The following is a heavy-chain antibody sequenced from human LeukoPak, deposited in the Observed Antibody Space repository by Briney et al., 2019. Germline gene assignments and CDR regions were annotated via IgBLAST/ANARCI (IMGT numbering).Heavy chain of an antibody. Sequence: RAAVPVTFPASRYTFPSYAMNWVGPARGQGGDWMGWIYTNTGNPTYVQGFPGRFVFSLQTSVRTAYLLINRLTDEDTAVFYCPCRRRFGALDDWGRGTLVTVSS. CDR2: IYTNTGNP. CDR1: RYTFPSYA. D-gene: IGHD3-10*01. J-gene: IGHJ4*02. V-gene: IGHV7-4-1*02. CDR3: PCRRRFGALDD.